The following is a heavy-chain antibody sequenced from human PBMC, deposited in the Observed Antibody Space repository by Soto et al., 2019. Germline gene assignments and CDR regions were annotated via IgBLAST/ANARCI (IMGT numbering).Heavy chain of an antibody. CDR3: ARSEQGIAAAGTFAQDY. CDR2: IYYSGST. V-gene: IGHV4-59*01. J-gene: IGHJ4*02. CDR1: GGSISSYY. Sequence: QVQLQESGPGLVKPSETLSLTCTVSGGSISSYYWSWIRQPPGKGLEWIGYIYYSGSTNYNPSLTSRVTISVDTSKNQFSLKLSSVTAADTAVYYCARSEQGIAAAGTFAQDYWGQGTLVTVSS. D-gene: IGHD6-13*01.